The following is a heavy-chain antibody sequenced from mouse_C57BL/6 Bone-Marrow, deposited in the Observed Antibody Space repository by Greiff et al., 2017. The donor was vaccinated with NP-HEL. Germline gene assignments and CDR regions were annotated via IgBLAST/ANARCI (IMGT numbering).Heavy chain of an antibody. Sequence: VQLQQPGAELVKPGASVKLSCKASGYTFTSYWMHWVKQRPGQGLAWIGMIHPNSGSTNYNEKFKSKATLTVDKSSSTAYMQLSSLTSENSAVYYGARSGYYYGSGDYWGQGTTLTVSS. J-gene: IGHJ2*01. CDR1: GYTFTSYW. V-gene: IGHV1-64*01. D-gene: IGHD1-1*01. CDR2: IHPNSGST. CDR3: ARSGYYYGSGDY.